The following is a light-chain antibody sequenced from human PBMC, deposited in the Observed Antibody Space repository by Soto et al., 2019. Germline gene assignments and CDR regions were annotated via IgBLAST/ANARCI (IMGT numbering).Light chain of an antibody. CDR3: QQYDASEHVWT. CDR2: ATS. V-gene: IGKV3-20*01. J-gene: IGKJ2*01. CDR1: KPIRRSY. Sequence: VLTQSPATLSLSPGDTGTLSCRTSKPIRRSYSAGLQQKPGQALRLLLFATSSSVAGIPDRCSANAAPPQFNLTSGGVQPEDVATYYCQQYDASEHVWTVGQGT.